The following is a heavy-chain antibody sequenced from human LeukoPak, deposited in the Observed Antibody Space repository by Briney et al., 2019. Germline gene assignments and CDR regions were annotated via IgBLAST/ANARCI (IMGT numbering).Heavy chain of an antibody. D-gene: IGHD6-6*01. CDR2: INPNSGGT. CDR3: ARSDSSSSVDY. CDR1: GYTFTGYY. V-gene: IGHV1-2*02. Sequence: ASVTVSCTASGYTFTGYYMHWVRQAPGQGLAWMGWINPNSGGTNYAQKFQGRVTMTRDTSISTAYMELSRLRSDDTAVYYCARSDSSSSVDYWGQGTLVTVSS. J-gene: IGHJ4*02.